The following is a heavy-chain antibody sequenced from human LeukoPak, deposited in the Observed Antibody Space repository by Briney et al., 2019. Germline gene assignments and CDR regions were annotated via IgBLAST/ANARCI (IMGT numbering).Heavy chain of an antibody. J-gene: IGHJ4*02. D-gene: IGHD3-16*02. CDR3: ARVAWGSYRYSLDY. CDR2: IYTSGST. Sequence: SETLSLTCTVSYGSISSYYWNWIRQPAGKGLQWIGRIYTSGSTNYNPSLKSRVTMSVDTSKNQFSLKLSSMTAADTAVYYCARVAWGSYRYSLDYWGQGTLVTVSS. CDR1: YGSISSYY. V-gene: IGHV4-4*07.